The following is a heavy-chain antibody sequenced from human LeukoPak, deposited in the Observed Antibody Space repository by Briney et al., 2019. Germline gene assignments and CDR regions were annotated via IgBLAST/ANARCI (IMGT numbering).Heavy chain of an antibody. J-gene: IGHJ4*02. CDR3: AREVVPAAPIDY. Sequence: SETLSLTCAVYGGSFSGYYWSWIRQPPGKGLEWIGEINHSGSTNYNPSLKSRVTMSVDTSKNQFSLKLSSVTAADTAVYYCAREVVPAAPIDYWGQGTLVTVSS. V-gene: IGHV4-34*01. CDR1: GGSFSGYY. CDR2: INHSGST. D-gene: IGHD2-2*01.